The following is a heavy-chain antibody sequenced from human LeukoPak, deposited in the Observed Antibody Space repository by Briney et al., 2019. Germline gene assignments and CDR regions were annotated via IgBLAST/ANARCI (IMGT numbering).Heavy chain of an antibody. CDR1: GYSISSGYY. J-gene: IGHJ4*02. D-gene: IGHD3-10*01. V-gene: IGHV4-38-2*01. CDR2: AHHNGRT. Sequence: PSETLSLTCAVSGYSISSGYYWGWIRQSPGKGLEWIGSAHHNGRTYYSPSHKSRVTISVDTSKNQVSLKLSSVTAADTAVYYCARAKSIITEVRGAVPGRFDFWGQGTLVTVSS. CDR3: ARAKSIITEVRGAVPGRFDF.